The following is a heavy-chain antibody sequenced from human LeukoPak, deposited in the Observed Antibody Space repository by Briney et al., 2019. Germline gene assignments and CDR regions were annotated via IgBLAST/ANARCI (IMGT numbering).Heavy chain of an antibody. D-gene: IGHD5-18*01. CDR3: AAGRRYSYGYDAFDI. CDR1: GFTVSSNY. CDR2: IYSGGST. J-gene: IGHJ3*02. Sequence: GGSLRLSCAASGFTVSSNYMSWVRQAPGKGLEWVSVIYSGGSTYYADSVKGRFTISRDNSKNTLYLQMNSLRAEDTAVYYCAAGRRYSYGYDAFDIWGQGTMVTVSS. V-gene: IGHV3-53*01.